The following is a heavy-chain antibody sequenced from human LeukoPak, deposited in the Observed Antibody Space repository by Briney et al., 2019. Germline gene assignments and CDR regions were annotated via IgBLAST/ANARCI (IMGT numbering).Heavy chain of an antibody. Sequence: SVKVSCKASGGTFSSYAISWVRQAPGQGLEWMGGIIPIFGTANYAQKFQGRVTITADKSTSTAYMELSSLRPEDTAVYYCARRVVVVAATPSWGREYYFDYWGQGTLVTVSS. CDR1: GGTFSSYA. D-gene: IGHD2-15*01. CDR3: ARRVVVVAATPSWGREYYFDY. J-gene: IGHJ4*02. CDR2: IIPIFGTA. V-gene: IGHV1-69*06.